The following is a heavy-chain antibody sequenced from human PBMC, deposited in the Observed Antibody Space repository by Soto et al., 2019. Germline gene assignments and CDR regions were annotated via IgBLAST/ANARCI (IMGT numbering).Heavy chain of an antibody. CDR1: GGSITRGGYS. J-gene: IGHJ4*02. Sequence: QLQLQESGPGLVKPSETLSLTCAVSGGSITRGGYSWSWIRQHPGKGLEWIGYIYNSGTTYYNPSLKSRVTISVDTSKNQFSLKLSSVTAADTAVYYCAREPAQWGQGTLVTVSS. V-gene: IGHV4-31*11. CDR2: IYNSGTT. CDR3: AREPAQ.